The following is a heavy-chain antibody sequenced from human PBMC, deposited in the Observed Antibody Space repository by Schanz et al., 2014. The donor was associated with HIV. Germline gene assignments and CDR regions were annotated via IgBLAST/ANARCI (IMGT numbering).Heavy chain of an antibody. Sequence: LLESGGGLVQPGGSLRLSCAASGFTFSTTAMSWVRQAPGKGLEWVSNISGSGGSTFYADAVKGRFTISRDNSKNTLYLQMNSLRAEDTAVYYCARSPSYGMDVWGQGTTVTVSS. CDR1: GFTFSTTA. V-gene: IGHV3-23*01. CDR3: ARSPSYGMDV. J-gene: IGHJ6*02. CDR2: ISGSGGST.